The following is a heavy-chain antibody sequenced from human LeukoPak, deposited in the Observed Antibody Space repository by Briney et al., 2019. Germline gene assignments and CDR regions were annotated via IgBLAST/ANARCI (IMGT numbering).Heavy chain of an antibody. J-gene: IGHJ2*01. Sequence: PSETLSLTCSVSAGSMSSYYWSWLRQPAGKGLEWIGRMYTSGSTNYNPSLKSRVTMSIDTSKKHFSLNLDCVTAADTAVYYCARQQKINWGNYWYFDLWGRGTLVTVSS. CDR1: AGSMSSYY. V-gene: IGHV4-4*07. CDR3: ARQQKINWGNYWYFDL. CDR2: MYTSGST. D-gene: IGHD3-16*01.